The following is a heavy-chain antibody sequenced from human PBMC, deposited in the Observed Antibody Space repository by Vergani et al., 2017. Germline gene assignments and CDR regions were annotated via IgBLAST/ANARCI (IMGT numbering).Heavy chain of an antibody. V-gene: IGHV4-39*01. CDR1: GGSISSSSYY. Sequence: QLQLQESGPGLVKPSETLSLTCTVSGGSISSSSYYWGWIRQPPGKGLEWIGSIYYSGSTYYNPSLKRRVTISVDTSKNQFSLKLSPVTAADTAVYYCARASGEGDYWDYGGQGTLVTVSS. CDR2: IYYSGST. D-gene: IGHD3-10*01. CDR3: ARASGEGDYWDY. J-gene: IGHJ4*02.